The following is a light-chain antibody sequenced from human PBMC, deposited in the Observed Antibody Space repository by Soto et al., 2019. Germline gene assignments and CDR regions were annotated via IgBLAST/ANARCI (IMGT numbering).Light chain of an antibody. CDR2: GAS. CDR3: QQFGSSVWT. V-gene: IGKV3-20*01. CDR1: LSINSRY. J-gene: IGKJ1*01. Sequence: EIVLTQSPGALSLSPGERATLSCRASLSINSRYLAWYQQKLGQAPRLLIYGASNRATGIPDRFSGSGSGTDFTLTISRLEPEDFAVYFCQQFGSSVWTFGQGTKVEIK.